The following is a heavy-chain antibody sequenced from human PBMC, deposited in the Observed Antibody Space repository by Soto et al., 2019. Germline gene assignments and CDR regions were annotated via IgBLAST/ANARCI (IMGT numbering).Heavy chain of an antibody. CDR1: GFTFSSYW. CDR2: IKQDGSEK. V-gene: IGHV3-7*03. D-gene: IGHD5-18*01. J-gene: IGHJ6*02. Sequence: GGSLRLSCAASGFTFSSYWMSWVRQAPGKGLEWVANIKQDGSEKYYVDSVKGRFTISRDNAKNSLYLQMNSLRSEDTAVYYCARGWIQLWSYGMDVWGQGTTVTVSS. CDR3: ARGWIQLWSYGMDV.